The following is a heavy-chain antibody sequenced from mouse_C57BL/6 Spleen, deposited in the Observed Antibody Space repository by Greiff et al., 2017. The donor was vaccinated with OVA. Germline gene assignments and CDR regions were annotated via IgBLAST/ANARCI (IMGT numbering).Heavy chain of an antibody. Sequence: EVKLMESGPGLVKPSQSLSLTCSVTGYSITSGYYWNWIRQFPGNKLEWMGYISYDGSNNYNPSLKNRISITRDTSKNQFFLKLNSVTTEDTATYYCARGGLRSGMDYWGQGTSVTVSS. CDR1: GYSITSGYY. J-gene: IGHJ4*01. CDR2: ISYDGSN. V-gene: IGHV3-6*01. D-gene: IGHD6-5*01. CDR3: ARGGLRSGMDY.